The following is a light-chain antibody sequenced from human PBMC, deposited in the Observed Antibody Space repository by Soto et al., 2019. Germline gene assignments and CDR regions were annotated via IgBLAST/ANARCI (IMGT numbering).Light chain of an antibody. V-gene: IGLV1-44*01. CDR2: SNN. J-gene: IGLJ2*01. Sequence: QSVLTQPPSASGTPGQRVTISCSGSSSNIGSNTVNWYQQLPGTAPKLLMYSNNQRPSGVPARFSGSKSGTSASLAISGLQSEDEADYYCATWDDSLNGLFGGGTKVTVL. CDR3: ATWDDSLNGL. CDR1: SSNIGSNT.